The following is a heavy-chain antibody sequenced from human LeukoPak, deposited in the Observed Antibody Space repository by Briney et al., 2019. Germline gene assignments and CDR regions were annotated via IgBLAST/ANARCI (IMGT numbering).Heavy chain of an antibody. Sequence: SVKVSCKASGGTFSSYAISWVRQAPGQGLEWMGGIIPIFGTANYAQKFQGRVTITADESTSTAYMELSSPRSEDTAVYYCARARENWNYSYYYYMDVWGKGTTVTVSS. CDR2: IIPIFGTA. CDR1: GGTFSSYA. V-gene: IGHV1-69*01. CDR3: ARARENWNYSYYYYMDV. J-gene: IGHJ6*03. D-gene: IGHD1-1*01.